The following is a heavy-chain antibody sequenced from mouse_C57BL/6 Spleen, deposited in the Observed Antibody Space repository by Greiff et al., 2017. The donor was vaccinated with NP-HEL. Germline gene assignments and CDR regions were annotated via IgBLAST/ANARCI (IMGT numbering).Heavy chain of an antibody. J-gene: IGHJ2*01. CDR1: GYTFTDYY. Sequence: EVQLQQSGPELVKPGASVKISCKASGYTFTDYYMNWVKQSHGKSLEWIGDINPNNGGTSYNQKFKGKATLTVDKSSSTAYMELRSLTSEDSAVYYCARGDYYGSSYPHFDYWGQGTTLTVSS. V-gene: IGHV1-26*01. CDR2: INPNNGGT. D-gene: IGHD1-1*01. CDR3: ARGDYYGSSYPHFDY.